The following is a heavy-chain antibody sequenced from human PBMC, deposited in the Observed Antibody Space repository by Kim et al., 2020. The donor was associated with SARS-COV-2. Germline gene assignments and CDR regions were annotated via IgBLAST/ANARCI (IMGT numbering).Heavy chain of an antibody. CDR2: IFYSGST. Sequence: SETLSLTCTVSGGSISTSSYYWGWIRQPPGKGLEWIGTIFYSGSTYYNPSLKSRVTISVDTSKNQFSLKVTSVTAADTAVYYCARSATYYDFWSGYPKY. CDR1: GGSISTSSYY. V-gene: IGHV4-39*01. D-gene: IGHD3-3*01. J-gene: IGHJ1*01. CDR3: ARSATYYDFWSGYPKY.